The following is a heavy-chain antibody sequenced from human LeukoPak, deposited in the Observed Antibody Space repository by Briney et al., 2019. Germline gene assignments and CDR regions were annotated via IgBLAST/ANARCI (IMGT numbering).Heavy chain of an antibody. Sequence: GGSLRLSCEASGFTFSSYAMSWVRQAPGKGLEWVSGISGSGGSTYYADPVKGRFTISRDNSKNTLYLQMNSLRAEDTAVSYCAKDYVEVTPLGMDVWGQGTTVTVSS. CDR2: ISGSGGST. CDR3: AKDYVEVTPLGMDV. CDR1: GFTFSSYA. D-gene: IGHD2-21*02. V-gene: IGHV3-23*01. J-gene: IGHJ6*02.